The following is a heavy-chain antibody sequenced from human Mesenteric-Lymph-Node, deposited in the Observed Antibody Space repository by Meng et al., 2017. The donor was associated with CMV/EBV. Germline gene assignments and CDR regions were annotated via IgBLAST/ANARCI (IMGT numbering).Heavy chain of an antibody. CDR3: AASGAGDEYFHH. D-gene: IGHD3-16*01. Sequence: SCKATGYTFTSDYIHGVRQAPGQGLEWMGIINPSGRTTGNAQKFQGRVIMTRDTSTSTVYMELSSLRSEDTAVYYCAASGAGDEYFHHWGQGTLVTVPQ. CDR1: GYTFTSDY. CDR2: INPSGRTT. V-gene: IGHV1-46*01. J-gene: IGHJ1*01.